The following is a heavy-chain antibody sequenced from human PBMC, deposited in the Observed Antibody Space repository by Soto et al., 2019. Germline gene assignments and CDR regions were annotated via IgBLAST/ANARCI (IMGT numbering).Heavy chain of an antibody. CDR3: AREVSLGYCSGGSCYNWFDP. V-gene: IGHV4-30-4*01. CDR2: IHYSGTT. CDR1: GVSISSPHHN. J-gene: IGHJ5*02. Sequence: PSETLSLTCTVSGVSISSPHHNWSWIRQYPGKGLEWIGFIHYSGTTYYNPSLKSRVAISVDTSRNDFSLRLSSVTAADTAVYYCAREVSLGYCSGGSCYNWFDPWGQGTLVTVSS. D-gene: IGHD2-15*01.